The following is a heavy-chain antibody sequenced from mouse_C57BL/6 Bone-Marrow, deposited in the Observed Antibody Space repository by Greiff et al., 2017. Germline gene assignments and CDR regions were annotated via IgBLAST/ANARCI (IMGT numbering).Heavy chain of an antibody. D-gene: IGHD2-3*01. Sequence: EVQGVESGGGLVQPGGSLKLSCAASGFTFSDYGMAWVRQAPRKGPEWVAFISNLAYSIYYADTVTGRFTISREKAKNTLYLEMSSLRSEDTAMYYCARQGWLLPHWYFDVWGTGTTVTVSS. V-gene: IGHV5-15*01. CDR2: ISNLAYSI. J-gene: IGHJ1*03. CDR1: GFTFSDYG. CDR3: ARQGWLLPHWYFDV.